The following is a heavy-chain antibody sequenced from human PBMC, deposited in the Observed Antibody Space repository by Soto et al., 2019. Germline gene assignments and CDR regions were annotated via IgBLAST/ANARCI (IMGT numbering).Heavy chain of an antibody. D-gene: IGHD2-8*01. J-gene: IGHJ4*02. CDR3: ARDLAYCTNGVCYTELNYFDY. CDR2: ISSSSSYI. V-gene: IGHV3-21*01. Sequence: PGGSLRLSCAASGFTFSSYSMNWVRQAPGKGLEWVSSISSSSSYIYYADSVKGRFTISRDNAKNSLYLQMNSLRAEDTAVYYCARDLAYCTNGVCYTELNYFDYWGQGTLVTVSS. CDR1: GFTFSSYS.